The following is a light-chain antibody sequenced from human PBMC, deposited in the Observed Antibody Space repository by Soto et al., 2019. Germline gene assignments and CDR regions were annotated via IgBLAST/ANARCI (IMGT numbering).Light chain of an antibody. CDR3: CSYTSLSTVV. J-gene: IGLJ2*01. V-gene: IGLV2-14*01. CDR1: SSDVGGYNH. Sequence: QSVLTQPASESGSPGQSITISCTGTSSDVGGYNHVSWYQHSPGKAPKLILFAVSDRPSGVSHRFSGSKSGNTASLTISGLQAEDEADYYCCSYTSLSTVVFGGGTKLTVL. CDR2: AVS.